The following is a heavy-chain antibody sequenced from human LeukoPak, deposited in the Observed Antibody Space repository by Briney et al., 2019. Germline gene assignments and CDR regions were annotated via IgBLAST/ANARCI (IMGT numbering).Heavy chain of an antibody. CDR1: GFTFSNYG. J-gene: IGHJ4*02. V-gene: IGHV3-20*04. CDR2: INWNGGST. D-gene: IGHD6-13*01. CDR3: ARMSVAAAGTFDY. Sequence: GGSLRLSCAASGFTFSNYGMNWVRQAPGKGLEWVSGINWNGGSTGYADSVKGRFTISRDNAKNSLYLQMNGLRAEDTALYYCARMSVAAAGTFDYWGQGTLVTVSS.